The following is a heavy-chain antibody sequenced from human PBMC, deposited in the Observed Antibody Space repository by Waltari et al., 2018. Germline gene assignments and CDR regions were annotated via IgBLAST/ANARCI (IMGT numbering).Heavy chain of an antibody. J-gene: IGHJ4*02. V-gene: IGHV3-33*01. D-gene: IGHD3-22*01. CDR1: GFTFNNYG. CDR3: ARDLGIYPVSGNYYDSSGYFDY. CDR2: IWYDGSNK. Sequence: QVQLVESGGRVVQPGRSLRLSCAASGFTFNNYGMPWVRQAPGKGLEWVAVIWYDGSNKYYADSVKGRFTISRDNSKNTLYVQMNSLRAEDTAVYYCARDLGIYPVSGNYYDSSGYFDYWGQGTLVTVSS.